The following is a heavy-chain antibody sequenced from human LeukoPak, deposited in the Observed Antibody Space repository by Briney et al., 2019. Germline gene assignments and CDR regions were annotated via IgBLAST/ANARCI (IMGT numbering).Heavy chain of an antibody. CDR3: ARGPTMTTDY. V-gene: IGHV4-30-4*01. Sequence: PSETLSLTCTVSGGSISSTYYYWSWVRQPPGKGLEWIGYIYSSGSTSYNPSLRSRVTMAVDTSKNQFSLKLISVTAADTAVYYCARGPTMTTDYWGQGTLVTVSS. D-gene: IGHD4-17*01. CDR2: IYSSGST. CDR1: GGSISSTYYY. J-gene: IGHJ4*02.